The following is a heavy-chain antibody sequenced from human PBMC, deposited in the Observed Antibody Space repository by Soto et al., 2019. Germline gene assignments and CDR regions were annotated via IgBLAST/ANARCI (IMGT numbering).Heavy chain of an antibody. CDR3: TTPGAYCGPIICYGLAV. J-gene: IGHJ6*02. D-gene: IGHD2-21*01. CDR2: IKSKSDGGTT. CDR1: GFSFSNSW. Sequence: GGSLRLSCAASGFSFSNSWMNWVSQAPGKGLKWVGRIKSKSDGGTTDYAAPVKGRFTISRDDSKNTVYLQMNSLKTEDTAVYYCTTPGAYCGPIICYGLAVWGQGTTVTVSS. V-gene: IGHV3-15*07.